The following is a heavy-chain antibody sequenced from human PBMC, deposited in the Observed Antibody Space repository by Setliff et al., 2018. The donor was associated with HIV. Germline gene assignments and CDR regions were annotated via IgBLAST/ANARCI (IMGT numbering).Heavy chain of an antibody. D-gene: IGHD7-27*01. Sequence: PSETLSLTCTVSGGSISSGDYYWSWTRQPPGKGLEWIGYIYYSGSTYYNPSLKSRVTISVDTSKNQFSLKLSSVTAADTAVYYCASSLGTVYYYGMDVWGQGTTVTVSS. V-gene: IGHV4-30-4*08. CDR2: IYYSGST. CDR3: ASSLGTVYYYGMDV. CDR1: GGSISSGDYY. J-gene: IGHJ6*02.